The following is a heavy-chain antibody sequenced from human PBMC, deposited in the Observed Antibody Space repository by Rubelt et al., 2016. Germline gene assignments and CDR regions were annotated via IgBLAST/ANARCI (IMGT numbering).Heavy chain of an antibody. J-gene: IGHJ4*02. CDR3: ARDPPGLGIDY. V-gene: IGHV3-74*01. Sequence: DSVKGRFTISRDNAKNTLYLQMNRLRAEDTAVYYCARDPPGLGIDYWGLGTLVTVSS.